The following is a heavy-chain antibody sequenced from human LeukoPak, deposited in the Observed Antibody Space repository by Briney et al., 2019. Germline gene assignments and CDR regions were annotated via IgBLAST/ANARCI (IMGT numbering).Heavy chain of an antibody. Sequence: PGGSLRLSCAVSGFTFNNYAMSWVRQAPGKGLEWVSAIGASGDNTYYADSVKGRFTISRDNSKNTLYPQMNSLRAEDTAVYYCANDRRIQLWLTDYYYGMDVWGQGTTVTVSS. CDR3: ANDRRIQLWLTDYYYGMDV. CDR1: GFTFNNYA. V-gene: IGHV3-23*01. J-gene: IGHJ6*02. D-gene: IGHD5-18*01. CDR2: IGASGDNT.